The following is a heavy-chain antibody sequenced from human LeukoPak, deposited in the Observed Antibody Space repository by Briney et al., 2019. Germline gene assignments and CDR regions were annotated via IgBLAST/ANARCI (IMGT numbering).Heavy chain of an antibody. CDR2: ISWNSGSI. J-gene: IGHJ4*02. CDR3: AKCLSGSYSPPDY. V-gene: IGHV3-9*01. D-gene: IGHD1-26*01. CDR1: GFTFDDYA. Sequence: PPGRSLRLSCAASGFTFDDYAMHWVRQAPGKGLEWVSGISWNSGSIGYADSVKGRFTISRDNAKNSPYLQMNSLRAEDTALYYCAKCLSGSYSPPDYWGQGTLVTVSS.